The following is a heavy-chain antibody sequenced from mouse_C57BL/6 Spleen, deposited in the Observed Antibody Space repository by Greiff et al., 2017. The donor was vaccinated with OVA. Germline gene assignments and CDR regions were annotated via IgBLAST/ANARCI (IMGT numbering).Heavy chain of an antibody. Sequence: EVKVVESGGGLVQSGRSLRLSCATSGFTFSDFYMEWVRQAPGKGLEWIAASRNKANDYTTEYSAHVKGRFIDSRDTSKSSLDLQMNALRAEDTAIYYCARDKGPAWGAYWGQGTLVTGSA. CDR1: GFTFSDFY. CDR3: ARDKGPAWGAY. D-gene: IGHD3-3*01. J-gene: IGHJ3*01. CDR2: SRNKANDYTT. V-gene: IGHV7-1*01.